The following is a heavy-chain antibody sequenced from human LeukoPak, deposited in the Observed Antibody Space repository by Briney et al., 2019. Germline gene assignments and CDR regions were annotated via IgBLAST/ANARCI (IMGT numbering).Heavy chain of an antibody. Sequence: GRPLRLSCAASGFTFRSYAMSWVRQAPGKGLEWVSAFSASADNTYYADFVKGRFTISRDNSKNTLYLQVHSLRVDDTAVYYCAKEAHRLLPTDCWGQGTLVTVSS. CDR2: FSASADNT. CDR1: GFTFRSYA. CDR3: AKEAHRLLPTDC. D-gene: IGHD2-15*01. V-gene: IGHV3-23*01. J-gene: IGHJ4*02.